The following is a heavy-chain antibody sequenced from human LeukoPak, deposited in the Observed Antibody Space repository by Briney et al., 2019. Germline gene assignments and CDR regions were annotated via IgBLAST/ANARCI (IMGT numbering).Heavy chain of an antibody. CDR3: ARIYSSGGNWFDP. J-gene: IGHJ5*02. V-gene: IGHV4-30-4*08. CDR1: GGSISSGDYY. Sequence: SQTLSLTCTVSGGSISSGDYYWRWIRQPPGKGLEWIGYIYYSGSTYYNPSLKSRFTISVDTSKNQFSLKLSSVTAADTAVYYCARIYSSGGNWFDPWGQGTLVTVSS. CDR2: IYYSGST. D-gene: IGHD6-25*01.